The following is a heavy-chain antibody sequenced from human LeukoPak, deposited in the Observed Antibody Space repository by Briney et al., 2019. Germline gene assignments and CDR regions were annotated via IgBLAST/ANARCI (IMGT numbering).Heavy chain of an antibody. J-gene: IGHJ5*02. CDR1: GYTFTGYY. D-gene: IGHD3-3*01. CDR2: INPNSGGT. V-gene: IGHV1-2*06. Sequence: RASVKVSCKASGYTFTGYYMHWVRQAPGQGLEWMGRINPNSGGTDYAQKFQGRVAMTGDTSITTAYMELSRLTSDDTAVYYCAREITIRNWFDPWGQGTLVTVSS. CDR3: AREITIRNWFDP.